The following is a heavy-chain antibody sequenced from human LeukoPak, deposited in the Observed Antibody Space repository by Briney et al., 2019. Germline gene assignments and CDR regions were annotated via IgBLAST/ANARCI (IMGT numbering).Heavy chain of an antibody. Sequence: GRSLRRSFAASGFTCSGYRMNWVRQAPGKGLEWVSSIDTTSSYMYSADSVKGRFPISRDNAKKSLYLPMTPLRAEDKAVYHCARDFFGTGLDAFDIWGTGTMVTVSS. V-gene: IGHV3-21*01. CDR2: IDTTSSYM. CDR3: ARDFFGTGLDAFDI. J-gene: IGHJ3*02. CDR1: GFTCSGYR. D-gene: IGHD3/OR15-3a*01.